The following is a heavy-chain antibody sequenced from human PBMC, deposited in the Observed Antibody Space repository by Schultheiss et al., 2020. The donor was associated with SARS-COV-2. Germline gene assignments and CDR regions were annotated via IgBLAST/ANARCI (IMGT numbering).Heavy chain of an antibody. CDR3: AKGSEGRITIFGVVITHNWFDP. V-gene: IGHV3-13*01. CDR1: GFTVSSNY. D-gene: IGHD3-3*01. CDR2: IGTAGDT. Sequence: GGSLRLSCAASGFTVSSNYMSWVRQAPGKGLEWVSAIGTAGDTYYQGSVKGRFTISRENAKNSLYLQMNSLRAGDTAVYYCAKGSEGRITIFGVVITHNWFDPWGQGTLVTVSS. J-gene: IGHJ5*02.